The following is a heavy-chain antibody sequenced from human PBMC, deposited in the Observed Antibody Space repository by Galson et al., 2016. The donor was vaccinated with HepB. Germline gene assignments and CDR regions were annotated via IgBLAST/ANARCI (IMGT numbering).Heavy chain of an antibody. V-gene: IGHV4-39*01. Sequence: SETLSLTCTVSGGSISSSSYSWGWIRQPPGKGLEWIGSIDYSGGIYNPSLKRRVTISADTSKNQFSLRVSSLTAADTAVYDCARHVAAVPLNYFDPWGQGTLVTVSS. CDR3: ARHVAAVPLNYFDP. CDR2: IDYSGG. D-gene: IGHD1-7*01. CDR1: GGSISSSSYS. J-gene: IGHJ5*02.